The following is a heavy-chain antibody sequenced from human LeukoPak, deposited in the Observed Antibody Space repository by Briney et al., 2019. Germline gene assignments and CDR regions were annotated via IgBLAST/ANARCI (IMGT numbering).Heavy chain of an antibody. CDR3: ARVLQGLTYYFDY. CDR2: INQDGSEK. D-gene: IGHD6-25*01. J-gene: IGHJ4*02. Sequence: GGSLRLSCAASGFTFSSYWMSWVRQAPGKGLEWVANINQDGSEKYYVASVKGRFTISRDNAKNSLYLQMNSLRAEDTAVYYCARVLQGLTYYFDYWGQGTLVTVSS. CDR1: GFTFSSYW. V-gene: IGHV3-7*04.